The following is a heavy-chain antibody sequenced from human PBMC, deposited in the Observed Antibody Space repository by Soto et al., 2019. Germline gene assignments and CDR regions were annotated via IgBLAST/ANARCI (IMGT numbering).Heavy chain of an antibody. CDR1: GGSISSYY. Sequence: SETLSLTCTVSGGSISSYYWSWIRQPPGKGLEWIGYIYYSGSTNYNPSLKSRVTISVDTSKNQFSLKLSSVTAADTAVYYCARGGAGLLWFGDPFNWFDPWGQGTLVT. D-gene: IGHD3-10*01. CDR3: ARGGAGLLWFGDPFNWFDP. J-gene: IGHJ5*02. V-gene: IGHV4-59*01. CDR2: IYYSGST.